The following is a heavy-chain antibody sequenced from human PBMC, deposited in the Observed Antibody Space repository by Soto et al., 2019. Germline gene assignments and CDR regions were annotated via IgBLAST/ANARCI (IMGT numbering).Heavy chain of an antibody. D-gene: IGHD5-12*01. Sequence: QVQLVQSGAEVKKPGASVKVSCKASGYTFTGYYMHWVRQAPGQGLEWMGWINPNSGGTNYAQKFQGRVTMTRDTSISTAYMELSRLRSDDTAVYYCARALVATTGDYYYGMDVWGQGTTVTVSS. CDR3: ARALVATTGDYYYGMDV. CDR2: INPNSGGT. V-gene: IGHV1-2*02. J-gene: IGHJ6*02. CDR1: GYTFTGYY.